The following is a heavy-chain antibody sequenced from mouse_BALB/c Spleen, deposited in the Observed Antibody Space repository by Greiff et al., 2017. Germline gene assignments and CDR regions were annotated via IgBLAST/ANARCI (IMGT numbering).Heavy chain of an antibody. Sequence: VQLQQSGAELVKPGASVKLSCKASGYSFTNFDINWVRQMPEQGLEWIGWIFPGDGSTKSNEKFKGKATLTTEKSSSTAYMQLSRLTSEDSAVYFCARGDYYGSGDYFDYWGQGTTLTVSS. CDR3: ARGDYYGSGDYFDY. J-gene: IGHJ2*01. CDR2: IFPGDGST. V-gene: IGHV1-85*01. D-gene: IGHD1-1*01. CDR1: GYSFTNFD.